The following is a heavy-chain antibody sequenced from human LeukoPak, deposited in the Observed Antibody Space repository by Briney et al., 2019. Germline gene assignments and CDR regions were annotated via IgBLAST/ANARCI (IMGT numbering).Heavy chain of an antibody. CDR3: ARVDAFDI. CDR1: GFTFSSYN. Sequence: GGSLRLSCAASGFTFSSYNMNWVRQAPGKGLEWVSSISSSSGYICYADSVKGRFTISRDNAKNSLYLQVNSLRAEDTAVYYCARVDAFDIWGQGTMVTVSS. V-gene: IGHV3-21*01. CDR2: ISSSSGYI. J-gene: IGHJ3*02.